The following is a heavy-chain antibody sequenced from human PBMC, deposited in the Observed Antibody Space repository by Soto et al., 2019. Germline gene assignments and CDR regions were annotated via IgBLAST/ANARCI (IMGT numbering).Heavy chain of an antibody. Sequence: QLQLQESGPGLVKPSETLSLTCTVSGDSFTSNIHYWGWLRQAPGKGLEWIGSINYSGTTYYMPSLKSRVTISGDTSRSQFSLRVASVTAADTGVYYCARRPGKSSSWDFYVDNWGQGTLVTVSS. CDR2: INYSGTT. V-gene: IGHV4-39*01. D-gene: IGHD6-13*01. CDR1: GDSFTSNIHY. J-gene: IGHJ4*02. CDR3: ARRPGKSSSWDFYVDN.